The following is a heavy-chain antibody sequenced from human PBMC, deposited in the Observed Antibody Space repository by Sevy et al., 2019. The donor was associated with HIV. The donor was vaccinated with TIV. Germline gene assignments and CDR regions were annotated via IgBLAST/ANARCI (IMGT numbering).Heavy chain of an antibody. J-gene: IGHJ4*02. Sequence: GGALRLSCAASGFTFSSYWMSWVRQAPGKGLEWVANIKQDGSEKYYVDSVKGRFTISRDKAKNSLYLQMNSLRAEDTAVYYCARDSIAVAGYPRVFYYFDYWGQGTLVTVSS. D-gene: IGHD6-19*01. CDR2: IKQDGSEK. CDR1: GFTFSSYW. CDR3: ARDSIAVAGYPRVFYYFDY. V-gene: IGHV3-7*01.